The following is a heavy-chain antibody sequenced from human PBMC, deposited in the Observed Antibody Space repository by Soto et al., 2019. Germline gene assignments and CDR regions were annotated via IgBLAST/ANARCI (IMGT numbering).Heavy chain of an antibody. Sequence: TLCLTCTVSGGSISSGGYYWSWIRQHPGKGLEWIGYIYYSGSTYYNPSLKSRVTISVDTSKNQFSLKLSSVTAADTAVYYCAIRNHSSREYQFDYPGQGTPVIVSS. CDR3: AIRNHSSREYQFDY. CDR2: IYYSGST. J-gene: IGHJ4*02. D-gene: IGHD2-2*01. CDR1: GGSISSGGYY. V-gene: IGHV4-31*03.